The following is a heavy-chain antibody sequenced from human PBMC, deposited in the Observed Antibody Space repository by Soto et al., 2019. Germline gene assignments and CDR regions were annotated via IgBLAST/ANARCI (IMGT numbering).Heavy chain of an antibody. V-gene: IGHV4-39*01. CDR2: IYYSGST. D-gene: IGHD2-2*01. CDR1: GGSISSSSYS. Sequence: QLQLQESGPRLVKPSETLSLTCSVSGGSISSSSYSWGWIRQPPGKGLEWIGTIYYSGSTHYNPSLEGRVAISADTPNNQLSLRLSSVTAADTAVYYCGRQPGHCGSTNCFGYYRVDVWGQGTTVTVS. CDR3: GRQPGHCGSTNCFGYYRVDV. J-gene: IGHJ6*02.